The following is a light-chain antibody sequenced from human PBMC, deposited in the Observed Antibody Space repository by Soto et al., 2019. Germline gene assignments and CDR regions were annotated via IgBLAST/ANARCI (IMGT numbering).Light chain of an antibody. Sequence: DIQMTQSPSSLYASVGDIVTITCRASQGISNYLALHQQKPGKVPKLLIYAASTLQSGVPSRCSGSGSGAAFTHTISSMRPEDVATYYCLKANSAAFTVGPGTKGDLK. CDR3: LKANSAAFT. J-gene: IGKJ3*01. V-gene: IGKV1-27*01. CDR2: AAS. CDR1: QGISNY.